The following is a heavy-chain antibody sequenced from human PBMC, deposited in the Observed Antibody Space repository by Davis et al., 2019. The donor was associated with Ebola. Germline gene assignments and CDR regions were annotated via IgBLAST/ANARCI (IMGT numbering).Heavy chain of an antibody. J-gene: IGHJ6*02. V-gene: IGHV4-34*01. Sequence: PSETLSLTCTVSGGSISGYYWSWIRQPPGKGLEWIGEINHSGSTNYNPSLKSRVTISVDTSKNQFSLKLSSVTAADTAVYYCARSRGCSGGSCYHNYYYYYGMDVWGQGTTVTVSS. D-gene: IGHD2-15*01. CDR1: GGSISGYY. CDR2: INHSGST. CDR3: ARSRGCSGGSCYHNYYYYYGMDV.